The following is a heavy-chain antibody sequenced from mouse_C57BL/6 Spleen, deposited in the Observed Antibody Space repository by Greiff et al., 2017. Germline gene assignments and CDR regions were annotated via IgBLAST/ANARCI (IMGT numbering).Heavy chain of an antibody. CDR1: GYAFSSYW. J-gene: IGHJ1*03. CDR2: IYPGDGDT. V-gene: IGHV1-80*01. CDR3: ARHYSNWYFDV. D-gene: IGHD2-5*01. Sequence: QVQLQQSGAELVKPGASVKISCKASGYAFSSYWMNWVKQRPGKGLEWIGQIYPGDGDTNYNGKFKGKATLTADKTSSTAYMQLSSLTSEDSAVYCCARHYSNWYFDVWGTGTTVTVSS.